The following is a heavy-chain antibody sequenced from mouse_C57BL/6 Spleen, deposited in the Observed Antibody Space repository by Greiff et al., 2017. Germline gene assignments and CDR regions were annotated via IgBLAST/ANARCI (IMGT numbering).Heavy chain of an antibody. CDR3: ARKGWGAWFAY. CDR1: GYTFTSYT. V-gene: IGHV1-4*01. CDR2: INPSSGYT. Sequence: QVHVKQSGAELARPGASVKMSCKASGYTFTSYTMHWVKQRPGQGLEWIGYINPSSGYTKYNQKFKDKATLTADKSSSTAYMQLSSLTSEDSAVYYCARKGWGAWFAYWGQGTLVTVSA. J-gene: IGHJ3*01.